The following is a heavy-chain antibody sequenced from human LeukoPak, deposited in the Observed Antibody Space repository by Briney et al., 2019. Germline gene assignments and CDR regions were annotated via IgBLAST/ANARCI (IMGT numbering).Heavy chain of an antibody. V-gene: IGHV1-69*13. D-gene: IGHD3-22*01. CDR1: GGTFSSYA. CDR2: IIPIFGTA. Sequence: EASVKVSCTASGGTFSSYAISWVRQAPGQGLEWMGGIIPIFGTANYAQKFQGRVTITADESTSTAYMELSSLRSEDTAVYYCARVQDYYDSSGYYWAYYYYGMDVWGQGTTVTVSS. J-gene: IGHJ6*02. CDR3: ARVQDYYDSSGYYWAYYYYGMDV.